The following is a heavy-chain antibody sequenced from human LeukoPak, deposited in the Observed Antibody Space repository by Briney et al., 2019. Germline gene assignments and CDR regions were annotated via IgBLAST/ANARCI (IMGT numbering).Heavy chain of an antibody. J-gene: IGHJ6*02. CDR1: GFTVSSNY. CDR2: AYSGGST. Sequence: PGGSLRLSCVASGFTVSSNYMSWVRQAPGKGLEWVSAAYSGGSTYYADSVKGRLTISRDNSKNTLYLQMNSLRAEDTGVYYCARDYFYRMDVWGQGTTVTVSS. CDR3: ARDYFYRMDV. V-gene: IGHV3-66*01.